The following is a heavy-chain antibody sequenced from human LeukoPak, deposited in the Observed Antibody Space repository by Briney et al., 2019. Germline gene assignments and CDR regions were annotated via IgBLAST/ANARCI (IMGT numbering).Heavy chain of an antibody. D-gene: IGHD3-22*01. V-gene: IGHV3-64*01. CDR3: ARSGDILLGSPYDKSGS. Sequence: GGSLRLSCAASGFTFTNYAMHWVRQAPGKGLEYVSVISYNGGRTYYANSVKDRFTISRDNSKNTLYLQMGSLRADDMAIYYCARSGDILLGSPYDKSGSWGQGTLVTVSS. CDR1: GFTFTNYA. J-gene: IGHJ4*02. CDR2: ISYNGGRT.